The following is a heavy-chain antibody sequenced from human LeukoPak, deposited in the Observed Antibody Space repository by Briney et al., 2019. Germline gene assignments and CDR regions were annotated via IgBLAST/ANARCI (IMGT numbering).Heavy chain of an antibody. D-gene: IGHD2-15*01. J-gene: IGHJ4*02. V-gene: IGHV4-59*08. CDR2: IYYSGST. CDR3: ARLRCSGGSRYDDY. CDR1: GGSISGYL. Sequence: PSETLSPTRTVSGGSISGYLCNWIRQPPGKGLEWIGDIYYSGSTNYNPSLKSRVTISLDTSKNQFSLNLNSVTAAETAGYYCARLRCSGGSRYDDYSGQGTLVTVSS.